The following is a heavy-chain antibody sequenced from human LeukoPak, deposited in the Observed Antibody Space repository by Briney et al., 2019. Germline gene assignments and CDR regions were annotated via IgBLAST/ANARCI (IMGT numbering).Heavy chain of an antibody. D-gene: IGHD3-22*01. Sequence: SETLSLTCAVYGGSFSGYYWSWIRQPPGKGLEWIGEINHSGSTNYNPSLKSRVTISVDTSKNQFSLKLSSVTAADTAAYYCAFSYYYDSSGYSDDYWGQGTLVTVSS. J-gene: IGHJ4*02. CDR1: GGSFSGYY. CDR2: INHSGST. V-gene: IGHV4-34*01. CDR3: AFSYYYDSSGYSDDY.